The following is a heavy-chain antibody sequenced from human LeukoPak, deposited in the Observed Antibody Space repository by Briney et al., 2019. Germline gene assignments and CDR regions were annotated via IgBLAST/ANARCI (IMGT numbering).Heavy chain of an antibody. D-gene: IGHD3-3*01. J-gene: IGHJ4*02. CDR3: AKAPLGVVTNILGY. CDR1: GFTFSSYA. CDR2: ISGSGGST. Sequence: SGGSLRLSCAASGFTFSSYAMSWVRQAPGKGLEWVSAISGSGGSTYYADSVKGRFTISRDNSKNTLYLQMNSLRAEDTAVYYCAKAPLGVVTNILGYWGQGTLVTVSS. V-gene: IGHV3-23*01.